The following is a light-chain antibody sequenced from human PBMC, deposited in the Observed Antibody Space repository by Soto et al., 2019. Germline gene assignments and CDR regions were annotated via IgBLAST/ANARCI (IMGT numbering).Light chain of an antibody. V-gene: IGKV3-15*01. Sequence: EIVMTQSPATLSVSPGERATLSCRASQSVSSNLAWYQQKPGQAPRLLIYGASTRATGIPARFSGSGSGPEFTLTISSLQSEDFAVYYCQQYNNWPYTCGQGTKLEIK. CDR2: GAS. CDR1: QSVSSN. CDR3: QQYNNWPYT. J-gene: IGKJ2*01.